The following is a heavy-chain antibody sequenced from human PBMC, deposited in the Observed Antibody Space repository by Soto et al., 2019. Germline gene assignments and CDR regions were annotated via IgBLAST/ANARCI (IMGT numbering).Heavy chain of an antibody. Sequence: ASLKVSCKAAGYTITIYAMHCGRQAPGQRLEWMGWINAGNGNTKYSQKFQGRVTITRDTSASTAYMELSSLRSEDTAVYYCASRDADGAFDIWAQGTMVTVSS. CDR2: INAGNGNT. V-gene: IGHV1-3*01. J-gene: IGHJ3*02. CDR3: ASRDADGAFDI. D-gene: IGHD3-10*01. CDR1: GYTITIYA.